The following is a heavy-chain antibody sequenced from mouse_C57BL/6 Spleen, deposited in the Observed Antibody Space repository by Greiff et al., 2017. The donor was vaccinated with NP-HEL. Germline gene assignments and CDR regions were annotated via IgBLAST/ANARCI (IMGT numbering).Heavy chain of an antibody. CDR2: IRSKSNNYAT. D-gene: IGHD2-3*01. CDR1: GFSFNTYA. V-gene: IGHV10-1*01. Sequence: EVQRVESGGGLVQPKGSLKLSCAASGFSFNTYAMNWVRQAPGKGLEWVARIRSKSNNYATYYADSVKDRFTISRDDSESMLYLQMNNLKTEDTAMYYCVRPLPPDGYYVWFAYWGQGTLVTVSA. J-gene: IGHJ3*01. CDR3: VRPLPPDGYYVWFAY.